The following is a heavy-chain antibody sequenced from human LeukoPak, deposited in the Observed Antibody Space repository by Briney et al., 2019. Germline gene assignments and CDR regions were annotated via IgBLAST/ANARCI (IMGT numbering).Heavy chain of an antibody. CDR2: IAPNSGGT. CDR3: AREYSSSSGSLYDS. J-gene: IGHJ4*02. V-gene: IGHV1-2*02. D-gene: IGHD6-6*01. CDR1: GYTFTVYY. Sequence: ASVKVSRKASGYTFTVYYMHWVRQAPAQGLEWMGWIAPNSGGTNYAKKFQGRVPMTRATYINTAYMELNRLTSDDTAVYYCAREYSSSSGSLYDSWGLGTLGTVFS.